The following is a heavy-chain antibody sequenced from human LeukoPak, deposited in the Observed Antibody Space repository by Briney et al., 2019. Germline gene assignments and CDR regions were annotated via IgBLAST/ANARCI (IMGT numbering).Heavy chain of an antibody. D-gene: IGHD3-22*01. CDR1: GFTFSSFD. CDR2: ISSDGSNK. J-gene: IGHJ4*02. Sequence: GGSLRLSCAASGFTFSSFDMHWVRQAPGKGLEWVALISSDGSNKYYADSVKGRFTTSRDNSKNTLYLQMNSLRAEDTAVYYCAKGSGYYSEAFDYWGQGNLVTVSS. CDR3: AKGSGYYSEAFDY. V-gene: IGHV3-30*18.